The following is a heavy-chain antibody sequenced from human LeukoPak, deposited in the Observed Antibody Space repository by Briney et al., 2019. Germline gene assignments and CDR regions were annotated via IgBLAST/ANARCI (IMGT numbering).Heavy chain of an antibody. V-gene: IGHV4-61*08. Sequence: SETLSLTCTVPSGSMTSSDHYWSWIRQPPGKGLEWIGYIYYSGSTNYNPSLKSRVTISVDTSKNQFSLKLSSVTAADTAVYYCASDLMDVWGQGTTVTVSS. CDR3: ASDLMDV. J-gene: IGHJ6*02. CDR1: SGSMTSSDHY. CDR2: IYYSGST.